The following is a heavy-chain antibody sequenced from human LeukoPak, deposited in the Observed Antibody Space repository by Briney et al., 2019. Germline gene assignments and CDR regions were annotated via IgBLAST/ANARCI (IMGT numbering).Heavy chain of an antibody. Sequence: PGGSLRLSCVASKFTFSNYAMSWVRQAPGKGLEWVAVIWYDGSDKYYADSVKGRFTISRDNSKNTLYLQMNSLRAEDTAVYYCARDLGEWELLHYFDYWGQGTLVTVSS. CDR2: IWYDGSDK. CDR3: ARDLGEWELLHYFDY. D-gene: IGHD1-26*01. J-gene: IGHJ4*02. CDR1: KFTFSNYA. V-gene: IGHV3-33*08.